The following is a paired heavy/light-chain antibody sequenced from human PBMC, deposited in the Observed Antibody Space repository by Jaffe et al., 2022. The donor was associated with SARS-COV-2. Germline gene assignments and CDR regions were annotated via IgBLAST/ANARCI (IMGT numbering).Light chain of an antibody. CDR3: LLYSGYAGV. V-gene: IGLV7-43*01. CDR2: GTN. Sequence: QTVVTQEPSLTVSPGGTVTLTCASSTGAVTSGFYPNWFQQKPGQAPRALIFGTNKRLSWTPARFSGSLLGGKAALTLSGVQPEDEADYYCLLYSGYAGVFGGGTKVTVL. J-gene: IGLJ3*02. CDR1: TGAVTSGFY.
Heavy chain of an antibody. CDR2: ISGYNRDI. D-gene: IGHD2-15*01. CDR3: ARDFAFSEATGAASRFPYYGLDV. J-gene: IGHJ6*02. Sequence: QVQLVQSGVEVKKPGASVKVSCKASGYTFSRFGISWVRQAPGQGLEWMGWISGYNRDILYAQKFQGRLTLTTDTSTSTAYMELRSLRSGDTAIYYCARDFAFSEATGAASRFPYYGLDVWGQGTAVSVSS. V-gene: IGHV1-18*01. CDR1: GYTFSRFG.